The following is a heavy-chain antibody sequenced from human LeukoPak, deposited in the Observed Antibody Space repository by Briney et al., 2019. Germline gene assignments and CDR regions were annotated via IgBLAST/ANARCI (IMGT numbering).Heavy chain of an antibody. V-gene: IGHV3-9*01. CDR3: AKGGRLWFGESSPDFFDY. CDR2: ISWNSGSI. J-gene: IGHJ4*02. Sequence: GRSLRLSCAASGFTFDDYAMHWVRQAPGKGLEWVSGISWNSGSIGYADSVKGRYTISRDNAKNSLYLQMMRLRAENTALYYCAKGGRLWFGESSPDFFDYWAREPWSPSPQ. D-gene: IGHD3-10*01. CDR1: GFTFDDYA.